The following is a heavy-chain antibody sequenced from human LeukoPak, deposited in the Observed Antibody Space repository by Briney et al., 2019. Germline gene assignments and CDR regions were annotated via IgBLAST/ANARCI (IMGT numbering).Heavy chain of an antibody. J-gene: IGHJ4*02. CDR1: GFTFSNYA. V-gene: IGHV3-23*01. CDR3: AMHPGPVTRYFDY. Sequence: GGSLRLSCAASGFTFSNYAMSWVRQAPGKGLEWVSAITGSGSRTYYADSVRGRFTISRDNSKNTLYLQMNSLRAEDTAVYYCAMHPGPVTRYFDYWGQGTLVTVSS. CDR2: ITGSGSRT.